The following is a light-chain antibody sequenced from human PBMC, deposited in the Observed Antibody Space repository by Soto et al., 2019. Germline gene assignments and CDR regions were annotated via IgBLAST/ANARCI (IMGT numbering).Light chain of an antibody. CDR1: QSISSW. J-gene: IGKJ2*01. Sequence: DIQMTQSPSTLSASVGDRVTITCRASQSISSWLAWYQQIPGKAPKLLIYKASSLESGVPSRFSGSGSGTEFTLTISSLQPDDFATYYCQQYNSYSPYTFGQGTKLEIK. CDR2: KAS. CDR3: QQYNSYSPYT. V-gene: IGKV1-5*03.